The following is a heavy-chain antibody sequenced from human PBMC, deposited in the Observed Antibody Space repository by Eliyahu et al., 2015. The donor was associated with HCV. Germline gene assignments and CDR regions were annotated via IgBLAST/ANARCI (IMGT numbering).Heavy chain of an antibody. Sequence: GKGLEWIGNIHYTGSTNYNPSLESRVTISADTSKNQFSLTLSSVTAADTAVYYCARDVWFGVGGRMDVWGQGTTVTVSS. CDR2: IHYTGST. V-gene: IGHV4-59*13. CDR3: ARDVWFGVGGRMDV. J-gene: IGHJ6*02. D-gene: IGHD3-10*01.